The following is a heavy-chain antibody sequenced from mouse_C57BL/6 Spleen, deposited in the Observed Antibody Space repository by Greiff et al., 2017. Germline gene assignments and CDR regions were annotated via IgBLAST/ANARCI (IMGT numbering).Heavy chain of an antibody. CDR1: GFTFTDYY. Sequence: DVQLVESGGGLVQPGGSLSLSCAASGFTFTDYYMSWVRQPPGKALEWLGFIRNKANGYTTEYSASVKGRFTISRDNSQSNLYLQMNALRAEDSATYYCARYDGYFPLFAYWGQGTLVTVSA. J-gene: IGHJ3*01. V-gene: IGHV7-3*01. D-gene: IGHD2-3*01. CDR2: IRNKANGYTT. CDR3: ARYDGYFPLFAY.